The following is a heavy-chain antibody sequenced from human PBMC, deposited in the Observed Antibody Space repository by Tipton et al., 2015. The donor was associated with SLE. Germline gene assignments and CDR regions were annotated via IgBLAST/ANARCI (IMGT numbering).Heavy chain of an antibody. J-gene: IGHJ3*02. CDR3: ATGILVRYSGSLPNYAFSI. CDR2: IYHSESP. CDR1: ADSISGYY. Sequence: TLSLTCNVSADSISGYYWSWIRQPPGKGLEWIGYIYHSESPTYNPSLRRRVTMSVETSKNQVSLKLNSLTAADTAVYYCATGILVRYSGSLPNYAFSIWGRGTTVTVSA. V-gene: IGHV4-59*01. D-gene: IGHD5-12*01.